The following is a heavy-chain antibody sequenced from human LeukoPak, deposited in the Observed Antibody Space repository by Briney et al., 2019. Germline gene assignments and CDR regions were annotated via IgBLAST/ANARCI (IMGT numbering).Heavy chain of an antibody. Sequence: GGSLRLSCAVSGITLSDYWMHWVRQTPDKRLVWVPRINSDGTSTTYADSVKGRFTISRDITKNTLYLQMNTLRVEDTAVYYCVAAYPTSDYWGQGTLVTVSS. D-gene: IGHD2-15*01. CDR1: GITLSDYW. CDR3: VAAYPTSDY. V-gene: IGHV3-74*03. J-gene: IGHJ4*02. CDR2: INSDGTST.